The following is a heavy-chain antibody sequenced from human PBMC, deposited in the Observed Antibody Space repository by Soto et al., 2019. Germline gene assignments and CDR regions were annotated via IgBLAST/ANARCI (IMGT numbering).Heavy chain of an antibody. D-gene: IGHD3-9*01. J-gene: IGHJ5*02. V-gene: IGHV4-31*11. CDR3: ARDFERSAIAP. CDR2: IAYSGDT. CDR1: GGTIIRAHSY. Sequence: PSETLSLSCDVAGGTIIRAHSYWFWLRNHPGKGLEWIGYIAYSGDTYYNPSLRSRATISADASENKFSLTLRSVTAADTAVYFCARDFERSAIAPWGQRTSVIVSS.